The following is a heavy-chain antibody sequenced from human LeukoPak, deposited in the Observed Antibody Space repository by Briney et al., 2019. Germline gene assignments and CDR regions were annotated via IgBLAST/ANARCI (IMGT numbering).Heavy chain of an antibody. D-gene: IGHD5-18*01. J-gene: IGHJ4*02. Sequence: PGGSLRLSCAASGFTFSSYWMSWVRQAPGKGLEWVANIKQDGSEKYYVDSVKGRFTISRDNAKNSLYLQMNSLRAEDTAVYYCARADTGYSYGYFHWGQGTLVTVSS. CDR1: GFTFSSYW. CDR3: ARADTGYSYGYFH. V-gene: IGHV3-7*01. CDR2: IKQDGSEK.